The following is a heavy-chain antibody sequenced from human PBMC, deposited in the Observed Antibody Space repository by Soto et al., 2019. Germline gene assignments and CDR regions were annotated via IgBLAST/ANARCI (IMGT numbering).Heavy chain of an antibody. J-gene: IGHJ4*02. D-gene: IGHD3-22*01. CDR3: AKPMSYYDSSGYLT. V-gene: IGHV3-23*01. CDR1: GFTFSSYA. Sequence: EVQLLESGGGLVQPGGSLSLSCAASGFTFSSYAMSWVRQAPGKGLEWVSAISGSGGSTYYADSVKGRFTISRDNSKNTLYLQMNSLRAEDTAVYYCAKPMSYYDSSGYLTWGQGTLVTVSS. CDR2: ISGSGGST.